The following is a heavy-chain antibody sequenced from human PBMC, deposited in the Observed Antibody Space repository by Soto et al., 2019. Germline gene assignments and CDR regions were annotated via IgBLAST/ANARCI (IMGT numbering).Heavy chain of an antibody. CDR2: MNPNSGNT. Sequence: QVQLVQSGAEVKKPGASVKVSCKASGYTFTSYDINWVRQATGQGLEWMGWMNPNSGNTGYAQKFHGRVTMTRNTSISTAYMELSSLRSEDTAVYYCARARGYCSSTSCYNDYWGQGTLVTVSS. CDR3: ARARGYCSSTSCYNDY. V-gene: IGHV1-8*01. D-gene: IGHD2-2*01. J-gene: IGHJ4*02. CDR1: GYTFTSYD.